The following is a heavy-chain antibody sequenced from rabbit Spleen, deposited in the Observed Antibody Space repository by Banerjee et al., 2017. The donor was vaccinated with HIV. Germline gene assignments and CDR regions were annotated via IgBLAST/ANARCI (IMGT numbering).Heavy chain of an antibody. J-gene: IGHJ4*01. CDR3: ARDLYGGNSYGVNL. V-gene: IGHV1S47*01. CDR2: FDPVFGST. Sequence: EQLEESGGGLVKPEGSLTLTCKASGFDFSSYYMSWVRQAPGKGLEWIGYFDPVFGSTYYASWVNGQFTISSHNAQNTLYLQMTSLTAADTATYFCARDLYGGNSYGVNLWGQGTLVTVS. D-gene: IGHD8-1*01. CDR1: GFDFSSYY.